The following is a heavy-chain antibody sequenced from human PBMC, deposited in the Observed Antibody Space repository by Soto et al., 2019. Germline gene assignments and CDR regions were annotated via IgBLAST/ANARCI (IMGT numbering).Heavy chain of an antibody. Sequence: ASVKVSCKASGYTFTSYGISWVRQAPGQGLEWMGWISAYNGNTKYAQKLQGRVTMTTDTSTSTAYMELSSLRSEDTAVYYCARAQDAWYYYDSSGYPVDYWGQ. J-gene: IGHJ4*01. CDR3: ARAQDAWYYYDSSGYPVDY. CDR1: GYTFTSYG. D-gene: IGHD3-22*01. V-gene: IGHV1-18*01. CDR2: ISAYNGNT.